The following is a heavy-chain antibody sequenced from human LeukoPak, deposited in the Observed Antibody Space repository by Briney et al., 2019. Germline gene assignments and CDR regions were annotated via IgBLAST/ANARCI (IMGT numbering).Heavy chain of an antibody. CDR2: IDSIGTDT. V-gene: IGHV3-64*01. Sequence: GGSLRLSCAASGFSFSTYAIHWVRQAPGKGLEYVSGIDSIGTDTYYANAVKGRFIISRDNSKSTVYLQMGSLRAEDMAVYYCGRPDNPGPYQPLRNWGQGTLVTVSS. D-gene: IGHD2-2*01. CDR1: GFSFSTYA. J-gene: IGHJ4*02. CDR3: GRPDNPGPYQPLRN.